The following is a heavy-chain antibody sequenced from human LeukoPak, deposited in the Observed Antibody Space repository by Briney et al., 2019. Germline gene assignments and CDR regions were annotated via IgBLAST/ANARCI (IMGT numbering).Heavy chain of an antibody. D-gene: IGHD3-10*01. CDR3: ARSGGYFAPFDS. Sequence: GGSLSLSCAASGFTVSRNYMSWVRQAPAKEVEGVSIIYSGGSTYYADSVKTRFTISRDNSKNTQYLQMNSLRTEDTAVYYCARSGGYFAPFDSWGQGTLVTVSS. CDR1: GFTVSRNY. CDR2: IYSGGST. V-gene: IGHV3-66*01. J-gene: IGHJ4*02.